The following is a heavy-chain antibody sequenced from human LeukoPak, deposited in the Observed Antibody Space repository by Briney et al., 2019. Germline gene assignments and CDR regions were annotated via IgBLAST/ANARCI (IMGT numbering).Heavy chain of an antibody. V-gene: IGHV4-34*01. D-gene: IGHD5-18*01. CDR2: ISHSGGT. CDR1: GGSFSGYY. J-gene: IGHJ4*02. Sequence: SETLSLSCAVSGGSFSGYYWSWIRQPPGKGLEWIGDISHSGGTNYNPSLVKGVTIFLDNSKNHFSFQLITVTAADTAVDYCSREFEWIVMAARVFDSWGQGTLVTVSS. CDR3: SREFEWIVMAARVFDS.